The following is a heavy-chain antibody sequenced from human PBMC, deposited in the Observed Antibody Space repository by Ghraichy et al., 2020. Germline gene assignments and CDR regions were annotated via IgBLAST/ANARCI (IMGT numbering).Heavy chain of an antibody. V-gene: IGHV1-18*01. CDR1: GYTFTSYG. J-gene: IGHJ4*02. Sequence: ASVKVSCKASGYTFTSYGISWVRQAPGQGLEWMGWISAYNGNTNYAQKLQGRVTMTTDTSTSTAYMELRSLRSDDTAVYYCARDGHSSSWYTSYYDSSGLFDYWGQGTLVTVSS. CDR2: ISAYNGNT. D-gene: IGHD3-22*01. CDR3: ARDGHSSSWYTSYYDSSGLFDY.